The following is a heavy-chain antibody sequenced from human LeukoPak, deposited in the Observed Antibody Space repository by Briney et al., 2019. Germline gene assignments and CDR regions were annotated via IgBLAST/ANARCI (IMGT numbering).Heavy chain of an antibody. CDR3: ARENYCGLDV. J-gene: IGHJ6*02. CDR2: IYSGGST. CDR1: GFTFTTYG. Sequence: GGSLRLSCAASGFTFTTYGMHWVRQAPGKGLEWVSVIYSGGSTYYADSVKGRFTISRDNAKNTLYLQMNNLRAEDTAVYYCARENYCGLDVWGQGTTVTVSS. V-gene: IGHV3-NL1*01.